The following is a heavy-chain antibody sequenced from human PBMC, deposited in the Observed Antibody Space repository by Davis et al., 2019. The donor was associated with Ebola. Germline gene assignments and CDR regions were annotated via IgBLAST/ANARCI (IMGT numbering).Heavy chain of an antibody. D-gene: IGHD2-8*02. CDR1: GFSLRSCA. CDR2: VGSDSGT. V-gene: IGHV3-23*01. CDR3: AKDLFWWSASDV. J-gene: IGHJ6*02. Sequence: GESLKISCAASGFSLRSCAMSWFPPASAPALLCLSGVGSDSGTHYAHSVKGRFTISRDDSKNTLYLQMNSLRGEDTAIYYCAKDLFWWSASDVWGQGTTVTVS.